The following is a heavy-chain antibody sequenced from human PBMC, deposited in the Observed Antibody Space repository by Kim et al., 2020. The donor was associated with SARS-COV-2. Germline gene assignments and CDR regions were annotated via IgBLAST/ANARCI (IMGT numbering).Heavy chain of an antibody. J-gene: IGHJ6*03. CDR1: GFTFSDYY. Sequence: GGSLRLSCAASGFTFSDYYMNWIRQAPGKGLEWVSYISSSGSTIYYADSVKGRFTISRDNAKNSLYLQMNSLRAEDTAVYYCARESWEHIVVVIAPYYYYYVDVWGKGTTVTVSS. D-gene: IGHD2-21*01. CDR3: ARESWEHIVVVIAPYYYYYVDV. CDR2: ISSSGSTI. V-gene: IGHV3-11*01.